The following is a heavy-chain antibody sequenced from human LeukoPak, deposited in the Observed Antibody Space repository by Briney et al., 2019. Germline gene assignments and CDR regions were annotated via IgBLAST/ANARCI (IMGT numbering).Heavy chain of an antibody. J-gene: IGHJ4*02. CDR3: AKSLVRWAFDY. CDR2: LTTDGGST. CDR1: GFTFSSYD. D-gene: IGHD4-23*01. Sequence: PGGSLRLSCAASGFTFSSYDMSLVRQAPGKGLEWVSSLTTDGGSTEYADSVKGRFTISRDNSKNTLYLQMDSLRAEDTALYYCAKSLVRWAFDYWGQGILVTVSS. V-gene: IGHV3-23*01.